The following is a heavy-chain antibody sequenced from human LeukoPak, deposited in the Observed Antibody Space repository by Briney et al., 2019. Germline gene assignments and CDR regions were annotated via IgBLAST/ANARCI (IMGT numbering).Heavy chain of an antibody. CDR2: IWYGGSNK. CDR1: GFTFSSYG. J-gene: IGHJ4*02. D-gene: IGHD6-13*01. CDR3: ARDRSSSLDY. V-gene: IGHV3-33*01. Sequence: GRSLRLSCAASGFTFSSYGMHWVRQAPGKGLEWVAVIWYGGSNKYYADSVKGRFTISRDNSKNTLYLQMNSLRAEDTAVYYCARDRSSSLDYWGQGTLVTVSS.